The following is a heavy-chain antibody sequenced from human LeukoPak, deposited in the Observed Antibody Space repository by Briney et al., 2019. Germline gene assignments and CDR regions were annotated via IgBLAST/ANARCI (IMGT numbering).Heavy chain of an antibody. Sequence: PSETLSLTCAVYGGSFSGYYWSWIRQPPGKGLEWIGEINHSGSTNYNPSLKSRVTISVDTSKNQSSLKLSSVTAADTAVYYSARRQLWSYYFDYWGQGTLVTVSS. CDR2: INHSGST. D-gene: IGHD5-18*01. CDR3: ARRQLWSYYFDY. V-gene: IGHV4-34*01. CDR1: GGSFSGYY. J-gene: IGHJ4*02.